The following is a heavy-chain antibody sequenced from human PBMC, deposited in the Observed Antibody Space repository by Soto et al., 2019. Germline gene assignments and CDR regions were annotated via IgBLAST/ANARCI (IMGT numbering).Heavy chain of an antibody. CDR2: ISGSGGNT. CDR3: AKEPTAVDPRDLFGGNPPADY. J-gene: IGHJ4*02. V-gene: IGHV3-23*01. Sequence: EVQLLKSGGDLLQPGGSLRLYCAASGFNFSSYAMNWVRQTPGKGLQWVSAISGSGGNTYYADTVKGRFTISRDNSKNTLYLQMNGLTVEDTAMYYCAKEPTAVDPRDLFGGNPPADYWGQGTLVTVSS. CDR1: GFNFSSYA. D-gene: IGHD2-15*01.